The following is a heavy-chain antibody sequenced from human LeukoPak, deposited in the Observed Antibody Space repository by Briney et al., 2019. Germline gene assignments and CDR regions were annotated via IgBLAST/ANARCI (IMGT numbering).Heavy chain of an antibody. Sequence: ASVKVSCKASGYTFTSYGISWVRQAPGQGLEWMGWISAYNGNTNYAQKLQGRVTMTTDTSTSTAYMELRSLRSDDAAAYCCARTPARYCSSTSCRILDYWGQGTLVTVSS. J-gene: IGHJ4*02. V-gene: IGHV1-18*01. CDR2: ISAYNGNT. D-gene: IGHD2-2*01. CDR1: GYTFTSYG. CDR3: ARTPARYCSSTSCRILDY.